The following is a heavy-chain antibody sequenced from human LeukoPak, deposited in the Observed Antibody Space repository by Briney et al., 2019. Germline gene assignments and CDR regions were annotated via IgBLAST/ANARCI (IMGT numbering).Heavy chain of an antibody. CDR1: GFTFSSYA. D-gene: IGHD6-19*01. Sequence: GGSLRLSCAASGFTFSSYAMNWVRQAPGKGLEWVSSISGSGDNTYYAESVKGRFAISRDNSKNTLFLQMNSLRAEDTAVFYCAKRSGYTTGWFFDFWGQGTLVTVSS. CDR3: AKRSGYTTGWFFDF. V-gene: IGHV3-23*01. J-gene: IGHJ4*02. CDR2: ISGSGDNT.